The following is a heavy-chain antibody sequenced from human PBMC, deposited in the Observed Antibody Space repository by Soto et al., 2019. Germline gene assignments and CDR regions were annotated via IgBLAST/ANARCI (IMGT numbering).Heavy chain of an antibody. CDR1: GFIFNDYY. V-gene: IGHV3-11*06. CDR2: ISGSSGSK. Sequence: GGSLRLSCAASGFIFNDYYMSWIRQAPGKGLEWLSNISGSSGSKKYADAGKGRFTISRDNAKKSLYLEMHSLRAEDTAMYYCARYAAEVTTFFDQWGQGTLVTVS. CDR3: ARYAAEVTTFFDQ. D-gene: IGHD4-17*01. J-gene: IGHJ4*02.